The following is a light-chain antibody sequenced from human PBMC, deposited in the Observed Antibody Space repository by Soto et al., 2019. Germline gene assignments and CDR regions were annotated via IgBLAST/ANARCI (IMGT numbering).Light chain of an antibody. CDR1: SSNIGAGYD. CDR2: GNS. V-gene: IGLV1-40*01. J-gene: IGLJ3*02. Sequence: QSVLTQPPSVSGAPGQRVTISCTGSSSNIGAGYDVHWYQQLPGTAPKLLIYGNSNRPSGVPDRFSGSKSGTLGSLAITGLEAEDDADYYCQSYDSSLSAWVFVGGTKATVL. CDR3: QSYDSSLSAWV.